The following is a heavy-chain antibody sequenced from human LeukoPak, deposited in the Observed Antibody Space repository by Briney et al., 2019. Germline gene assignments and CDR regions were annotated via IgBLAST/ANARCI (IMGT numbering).Heavy chain of an antibody. D-gene: IGHD5-12*01. CDR2: ISYDGSNK. CDR1: GFTFSSYA. CDR3: ARLSIQWTPEMYYFDY. J-gene: IGHJ4*02. V-gene: IGHV3-30*04. Sequence: PGKSLRLSCAASGFTFSSYAMHWVRHAPGKGLEWVAVISYDGSNKNYADSLKGRFTVSRDNSKNTLYLQMNRLRPEDTAIYYCARLSIQWTPEMYYFDYWGQGTLVTVSS.